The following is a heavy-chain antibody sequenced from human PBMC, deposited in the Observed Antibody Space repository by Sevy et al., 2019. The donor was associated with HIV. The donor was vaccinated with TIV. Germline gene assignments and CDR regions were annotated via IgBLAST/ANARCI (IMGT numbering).Heavy chain of an antibody. CDR3: AKWDADRRWFFDY. Sequence: GGSLRLSCVASVFTFSSYNMNWVRQAPGKGLEWVSSISSSSSYVYHADSVKGRFTISRDNAKNSLYLQMNSLRAEDTAVYYCAKWDADRRWFFDYWGQGTLVTVSS. V-gene: IGHV3-21*06. J-gene: IGHJ4*02. CDR2: ISSSSSYV. D-gene: IGHD1-26*01. CDR1: VFTFSSYN.